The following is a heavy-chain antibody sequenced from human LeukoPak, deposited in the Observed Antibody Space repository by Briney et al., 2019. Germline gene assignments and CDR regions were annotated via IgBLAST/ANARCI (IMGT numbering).Heavy chain of an antibody. D-gene: IGHD3-22*01. Sequence: GGSLRLSCAASGFTFSSYWMHWVRQAPGKGLVWVSRINSDGRSTSYADSVKGRFIISRDNSKNTLHLQMNSLRAEDTAVYYCARHSSGYHHYDYWGPGTPVTVAS. CDR3: ARHSSGYHHYDY. J-gene: IGHJ4*02. CDR1: GFTFSSYW. CDR2: INSDGRST. V-gene: IGHV3-74*01.